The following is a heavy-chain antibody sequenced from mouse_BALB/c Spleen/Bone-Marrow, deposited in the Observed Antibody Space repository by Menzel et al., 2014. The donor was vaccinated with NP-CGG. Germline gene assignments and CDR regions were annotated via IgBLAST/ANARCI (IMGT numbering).Heavy chain of an antibody. CDR1: GLNIKDTY. J-gene: IGHJ1*01. D-gene: IGHD1-1*01. Sequence: QLQQPAAELVWPGASVKWSCTASGLNIKDTYMHWVKQMPEQGLEWIGRFDPSNGNTKYYPKFQGKASTTADTSSNTAYLQLSSLTSEHTAVYYCARLLILRYWYFDVWGAGPTVTVSS. CDR2: FDPSNGNT. V-gene: IGHV14-3*02. CDR3: ARLLILRYWYFDV.